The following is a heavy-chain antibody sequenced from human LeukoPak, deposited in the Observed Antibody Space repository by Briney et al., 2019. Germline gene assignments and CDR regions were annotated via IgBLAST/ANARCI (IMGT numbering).Heavy chain of an antibody. Sequence: PGGSLRLSCAASGFTVSSNYMSWVRQAPGKGLEWVSAISNSGGGTYYADSVKGRFTISRDNSKNTLYLQMKSLRAEDTAIYYCAKQALTYSSSDRDYWGQGALVTVSS. CDR2: ISNSGGGT. V-gene: IGHV3-23*01. CDR3: AKQALTYSSSDRDY. D-gene: IGHD6-19*01. CDR1: GFTVSSNY. J-gene: IGHJ4*02.